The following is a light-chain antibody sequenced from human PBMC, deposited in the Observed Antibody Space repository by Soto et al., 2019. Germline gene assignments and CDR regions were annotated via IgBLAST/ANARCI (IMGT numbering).Light chain of an antibody. CDR2: DAS. Sequence: DIQMTQSPSTLAASVGDRVTISCRASQSVSAWLAWYQQKPGKAPKLLISDASSLKSGVPLRFSGSGFGTEFTLTISSLQPEDFATYYCQQYSGYSLTFGGGTKVDIK. CDR3: QQYSGYSLT. CDR1: QSVSAW. J-gene: IGKJ4*01. V-gene: IGKV1-5*01.